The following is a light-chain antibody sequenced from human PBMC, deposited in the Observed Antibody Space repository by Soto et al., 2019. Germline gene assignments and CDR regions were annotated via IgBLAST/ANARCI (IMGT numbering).Light chain of an antibody. CDR1: QSVSSNY. Sequence: DMVLTRYPATLSLSTGERATLSCRASQSVSSNYLAWYQQKPGQAPRLLIYGASSRATGIPDRFSGSGSGTDFTLTISRLEPEDFAVYYCQQCGSSPWTFGQGTNVDI. J-gene: IGKJ1*01. CDR2: GAS. CDR3: QQCGSSPWT. V-gene: IGKV3-20*01.